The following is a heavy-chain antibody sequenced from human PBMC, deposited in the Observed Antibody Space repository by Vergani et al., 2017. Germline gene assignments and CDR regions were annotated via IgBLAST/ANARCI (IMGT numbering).Heavy chain of an antibody. Sequence: QVQLQESGPRLVRPSQTLSLTCTVSGGSINTGAYYWSWIRQPAGKGLEWIGRVYTSGMTNYNPYLKSRVTILVDRSKSQLSLKLTSVTAGDTAVYFCAIELSYYYGSGSDDYNPYYYEGMDVWGPGTTVTVSS. D-gene: IGHD3-10*01. CDR2: VYTSGMT. CDR1: GGSINTGAYY. CDR3: AIELSYYYGSGSDDYNPYYYEGMDV. J-gene: IGHJ6*02. V-gene: IGHV4-61*02.